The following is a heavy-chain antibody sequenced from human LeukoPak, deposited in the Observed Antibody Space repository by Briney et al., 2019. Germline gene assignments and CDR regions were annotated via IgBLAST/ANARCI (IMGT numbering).Heavy chain of an antibody. CDR1: GYTFTSYG. D-gene: IGHD3-22*01. CDR2: ISAYNGNT. V-gene: IGHV1-18*01. CDR3: ARDLGYYYDSSGNDY. Sequence: GASVKVSCKASGYTFTSYGISWLRQAPGQGLEWMGWISAYNGNTNYAQKLQGRVTMTTDTSTSTAYMELRSLRSDDTAVYYCARDLGYYYDSSGNDYWGQGSLVTVSS. J-gene: IGHJ4*02.